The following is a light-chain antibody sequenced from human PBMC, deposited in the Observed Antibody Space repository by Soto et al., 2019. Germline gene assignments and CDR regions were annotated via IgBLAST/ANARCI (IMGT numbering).Light chain of an antibody. CDR1: QSVSYY. CDR3: QQRFT. CDR2: DAS. Sequence: EIVLTQSPATLSLSPGERATLSCRASQSVSYYLAWYQQKPGQAPSLLIYDASNRATGIPARFSGSGSGTAFTLTISSLEPEDFAVYYCQQRFTFGPGTKVDVK. V-gene: IGKV3-11*01. J-gene: IGKJ3*01.